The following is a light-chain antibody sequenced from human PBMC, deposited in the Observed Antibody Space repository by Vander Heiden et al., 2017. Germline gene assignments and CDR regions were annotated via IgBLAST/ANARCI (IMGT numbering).Light chain of an antibody. CDR1: QNIGSS. CDR2: AGS. Sequence: DIQMTQSPSSLSASVGDRVTITCRASQNIGSSLSWYQQKPGEAPHLLIYAGSSLQSGVPSRFYGFGSGTDFTLTITSLQPEDFATYFCQQSYSSPLTFGGGTKVEMK. CDR3: QQSYSSPLT. J-gene: IGKJ4*01. V-gene: IGKV1-39*01.